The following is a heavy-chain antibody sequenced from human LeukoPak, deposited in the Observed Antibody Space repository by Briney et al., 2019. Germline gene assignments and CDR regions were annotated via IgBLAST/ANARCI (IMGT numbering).Heavy chain of an antibody. J-gene: IGHJ4*02. CDR3: ARDRGIQLTIDY. D-gene: IGHD5-18*01. CDR1: GFTFSSYS. V-gene: IGHV3-21*01. Sequence: GGSLRLSCAASGFTFSSYSMNWVRQAPGKGLEWVSSISSSSSYIYYADSVKGRFTISRDNSKNTLYLQMNSLRAEDTAVYYCARDRGIQLTIDYWGQGTLVTVSS. CDR2: ISSSSSYI.